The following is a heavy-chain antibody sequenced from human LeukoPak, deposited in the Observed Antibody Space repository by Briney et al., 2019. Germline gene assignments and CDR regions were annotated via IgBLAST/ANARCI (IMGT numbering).Heavy chain of an antibody. CDR1: GYSFTSCW. D-gene: IGHD3-22*01. J-gene: IGHJ5*02. CDR3: ARGGGYYYDSTGYFYA. V-gene: IGHV5-51*01. Sequence: GESLKISCKGSGYSFTSCWIGWVRQMPGKGLEWMGIIYPGDSDTRYSPSFQGQVTISADKSISTAYLQWSSLKASDTAMYYCARGGGYYYDSTGYFYAWGQGTLVTVS. CDR2: IYPGDSDT.